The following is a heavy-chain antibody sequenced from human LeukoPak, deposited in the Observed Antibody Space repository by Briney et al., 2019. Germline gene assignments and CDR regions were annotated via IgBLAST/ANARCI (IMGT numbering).Heavy chain of an antibody. J-gene: IGHJ4*02. CDR3: ARVRAARDDY. V-gene: IGHV3-23*01. D-gene: IGHD6-6*01. Sequence: GGSLRLSCAASGFTFSSYAMSWVRQAPGKGLEWVSAISGSGGSTYYADSVKGRFTISRDNAKNSLYLQMNSLRAEDTAVYYCARVRAARDDYWGQGTLVTVSS. CDR1: GFTFSSYA. CDR2: ISGSGGST.